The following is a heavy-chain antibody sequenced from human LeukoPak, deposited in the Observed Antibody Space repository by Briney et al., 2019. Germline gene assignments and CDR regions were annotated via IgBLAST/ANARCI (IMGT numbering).Heavy chain of an antibody. CDR2: IYYSGST. D-gene: IGHD4-17*01. CDR3: ARQMNTVTADY. J-gene: IGHJ4*02. Sequence: SETLSLTCTVSGGSISRGGYYWSWIRQHPGKGLEWIGYIYYSGSTYYNPSLKSRVTIPVDTSKNQFSLKLSSVTAADTAVYYCARQMNTVTADYWGQGTLVTVSS. CDR1: GGSISRGGYY. V-gene: IGHV4-31*03.